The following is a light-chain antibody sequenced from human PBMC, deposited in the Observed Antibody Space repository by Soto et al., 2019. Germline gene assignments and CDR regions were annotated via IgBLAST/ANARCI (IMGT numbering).Light chain of an antibody. J-gene: IGKJ1*01. CDR2: AAS. CDR3: QQSYMTPWT. CDR1: QSINKY. Sequence: DIQMTQSPSSLSASVGDRVTISCRASQSINKYLNWYQQKPGKAPELLIYAASSLQSGVPSRFSGSGAETDFTLTIRSLQPEDCAPYYGQQSYMTPWTFGQGTKVDIK. V-gene: IGKV1-39*01.